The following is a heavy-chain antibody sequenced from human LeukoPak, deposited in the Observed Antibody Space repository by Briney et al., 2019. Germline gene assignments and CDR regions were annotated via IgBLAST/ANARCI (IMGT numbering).Heavy chain of an antibody. D-gene: IGHD2-21*02. Sequence: GGSLRLACAASGFTFSNYAMSWVRQAPGKGLEWVSGINGGGGGGTFHADSVRGRFTISRDNSKNTLYLQMSSLRAEDTAVYYCARESANCGSDCRSLSDYWGQGTLVTVSS. CDR2: INGGGGGGT. CDR1: GFTFSNYA. J-gene: IGHJ4*02. V-gene: IGHV3-23*01. CDR3: ARESANCGSDCRSLSDY.